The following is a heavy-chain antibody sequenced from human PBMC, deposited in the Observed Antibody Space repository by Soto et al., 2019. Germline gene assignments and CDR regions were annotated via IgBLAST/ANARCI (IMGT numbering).Heavy chain of an antibody. CDR1: GFTFSSYS. D-gene: IGHD6-19*01. J-gene: IGHJ4*02. Sequence: EVQLVESGGGLVKPGGSLRLSCAASGFTFSSYSMNWVRQAPGKGLEWVSSISSSSSYIYYADSVKGRFTISRDNAKNSLYLQMNSLRAEDTAVYYCARYLGGWYFGGFDYWGQGTLVTVSS. CDR2: ISSSSSYI. CDR3: ARYLGGWYFGGFDY. V-gene: IGHV3-21*01.